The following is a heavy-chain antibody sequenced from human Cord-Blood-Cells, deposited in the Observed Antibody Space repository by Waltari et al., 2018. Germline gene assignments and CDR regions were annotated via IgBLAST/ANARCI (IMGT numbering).Heavy chain of an antibody. V-gene: IGHV3-30*18. CDR2: ISYDGSNK. CDR3: AKDTEVGATDY. D-gene: IGHD1-26*01. Sequence: QVQLVESGGGVVQPGRSLRLSCAASGFTFSSYGMHWVRQAPGKGLEWVAVISYDGSNKYYADSVKGRFTISRDNSKNTLYLQMNSLRAEDTAVYYCAKDTEVGATDYWGQGTLVTVSS. CDR1: GFTFSSYG. J-gene: IGHJ4*02.